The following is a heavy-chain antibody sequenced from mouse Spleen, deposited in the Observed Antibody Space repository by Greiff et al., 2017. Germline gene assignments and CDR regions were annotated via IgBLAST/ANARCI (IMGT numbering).Heavy chain of an antibody. CDR3: ARPRDYDGNYYAMDY. CDR2: INSGSSII. V-gene: IGHV5-17*01. CDR1: GFTFSDYG. Sequence: EVKLMESGGGLVKPGGSLKLSCAASGFTFSDYGMHWVRQAPEKGLEWVAYINSGSSIIYYADPVKGRFTISRDNAKNTLFLQMTSLRSEDTAMYYCARPRDYDGNYYAMDYWGQGTSVTVSS. J-gene: IGHJ4*01. D-gene: IGHD2-4*01.